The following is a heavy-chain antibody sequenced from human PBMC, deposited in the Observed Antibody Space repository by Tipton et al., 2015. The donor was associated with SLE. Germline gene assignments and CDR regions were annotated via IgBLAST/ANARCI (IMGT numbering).Heavy chain of an antibody. CDR1: GGSISSSGSY. CDR3: VRQFRSSGYSLYYFDY. V-gene: IGHV4-39*01. D-gene: IGHD3-22*01. Sequence: TLSLTCTVSGGSISSSGSYWCWIRPSPGKGLEWIGGIYYIGSTYYNPSLKSRVPISLDTSKNQFSLKLTSVTAADTALYYSVRQFRSSGYSLYYFDYWGQRSLVTVSS. J-gene: IGHJ4*02. CDR2: IYYIGST.